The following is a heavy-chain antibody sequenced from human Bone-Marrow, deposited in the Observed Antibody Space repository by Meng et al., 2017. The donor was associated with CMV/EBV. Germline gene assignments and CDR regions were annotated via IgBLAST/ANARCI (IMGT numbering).Heavy chain of an antibody. J-gene: IGHJ6*02. CDR3: ARGTDGGNAVYYYYGMDV. Sequence: AHGYPVTSYAMKWVRQAPGQGLEWMGRIIPILGIANYAQKFQGRVTITADKSTSTAYMELSSLRSEDTAVYYCARGTDGGNAVYYYYGMDVWGQGTTVTVSS. CDR1: GYPVTSYA. D-gene: IGHD4-23*01. CDR2: IIPILGIA. V-gene: IGHV1-69*04.